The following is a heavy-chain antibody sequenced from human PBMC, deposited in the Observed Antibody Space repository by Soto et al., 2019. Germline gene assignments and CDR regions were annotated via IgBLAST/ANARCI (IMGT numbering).Heavy chain of an antibody. CDR2: INPNSGGT. V-gene: IGHV1-2*04. Sequence: QVQLVQSGAEVKKPGASVKVSCKASGYTFTGYYMHWVRQAPGQGLEWMGWINPNSGGTNYAQKFQGWVTMTRDTSISTAYMELSRLRSDDTAVYYCARDGVAAAGTGPLRYYYGMDVWGQGTTVTVSS. CDR1: GYTFTGYY. D-gene: IGHD6-13*01. CDR3: ARDGVAAAGTGPLRYYYGMDV. J-gene: IGHJ6*02.